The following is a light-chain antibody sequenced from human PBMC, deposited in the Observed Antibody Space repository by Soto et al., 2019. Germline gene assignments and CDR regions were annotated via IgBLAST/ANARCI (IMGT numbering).Light chain of an antibody. J-gene: IGKJ1*01. Sequence: EIVLTQSPGSLSLSPGERATLSCRASQNVSSYLAWYQQKPGQAPRLLIYGASSRATGFPDRFSGSGSGTDFSLTISRLEPEDSAVYYCQQYSSPPRTFGQGTKVEIK. CDR2: GAS. V-gene: IGKV3-20*01. CDR3: QQYSSPPRT. CDR1: QNVSSY.